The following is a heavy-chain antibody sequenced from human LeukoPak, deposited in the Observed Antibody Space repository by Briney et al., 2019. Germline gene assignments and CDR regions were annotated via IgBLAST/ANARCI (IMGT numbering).Heavy chain of an antibody. V-gene: IGHV3-30*02. CDR2: IRYDGSNK. CDR3: AKGSMYSSSAGYMDV. CDR1: GFPFSSYG. D-gene: IGHD6-6*01. Sequence: PGGSLRLSCAASGFPFSSYGMHWLRQAPGKGLEWVAFIRYDGSNKYYADSVKGRFTISRDNSKNTLYLQMNSLRAEDTAVYYCAKGSMYSSSAGYMDVWGKGTTVTVSS. J-gene: IGHJ6*03.